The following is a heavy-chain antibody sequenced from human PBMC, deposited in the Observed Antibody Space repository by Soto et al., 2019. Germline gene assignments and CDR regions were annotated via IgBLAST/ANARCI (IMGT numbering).Heavy chain of an antibody. D-gene: IGHD1-1*01. Sequence: QVQLVQSGAEVKKPGSSVKVSCKASGGTFSTSAISWVRQAPGQGLEWVGGIMPVFPTPDYAQNFQGRVTITPDQSTTPAYLELTSLRADDTAVYYCASDKDRLQLGGNYYYILDVWGHGTAITVSS. CDR2: IMPVFPTP. V-gene: IGHV1-69*05. CDR1: GGTFSTSA. J-gene: IGHJ6*02. CDR3: ASDKDRLQLGGNYYYILDV.